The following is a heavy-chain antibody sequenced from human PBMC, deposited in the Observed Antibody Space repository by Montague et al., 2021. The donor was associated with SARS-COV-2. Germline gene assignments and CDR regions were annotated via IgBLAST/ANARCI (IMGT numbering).Heavy chain of an antibody. D-gene: IGHD1-20*01. J-gene: IGHJ5*02. CDR3: ARTEYNWNDWFDP. CDR1: GGSISSYY. V-gene: IGHV4-59*13. Sequence: SETLSLTCSVSGGSISSYYWSWIRQSPGTGLGWIGYIFHSGITDYNPSLKSRVTISVDMSKNQFSLQLNSVTAADSAVYYCARTEYNWNDWFDPWGQGTLVTVSS. CDR2: IFHSGIT.